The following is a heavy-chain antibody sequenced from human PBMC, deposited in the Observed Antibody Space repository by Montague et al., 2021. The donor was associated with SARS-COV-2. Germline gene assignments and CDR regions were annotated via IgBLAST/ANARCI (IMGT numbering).Heavy chain of an antibody. Sequence: SLRLSCAASGFTFSSYGMHWVRQAPGKGLEWVAVIWYDGSNKYYXDSXQVRFTISRDNSKNTLYLQMNSLRAEDTAVYYCARDPHDFWSGYYKGNDAFDIWGQGTMVTVSS. D-gene: IGHD3-3*01. V-gene: IGHV3-33*01. CDR3: ARDPHDFWSGYYKGNDAFDI. CDR1: GFTFSSYG. CDR2: IWYDGSNK. J-gene: IGHJ3*02.